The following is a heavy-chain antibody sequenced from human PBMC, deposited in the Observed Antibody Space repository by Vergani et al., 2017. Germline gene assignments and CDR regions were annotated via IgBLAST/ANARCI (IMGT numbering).Heavy chain of an antibody. J-gene: IGHJ4*02. CDR2: INAGNGNT. Sequence: QVQLVQSGAEVKKPGASVKVSCKASGYTFTSYAMHWVRQAPGQRLEWMGWINAGNGNTKYSQKFQGRVAITRDTSANTGYLELSSLRSEDTAVYYCARDPAGEPRFKFDYWGQGTLVTVSS. CDR1: GYTFTSYA. CDR3: ARDPAGEPRFKFDY. V-gene: IGHV1-3*01. D-gene: IGHD2-2*01.